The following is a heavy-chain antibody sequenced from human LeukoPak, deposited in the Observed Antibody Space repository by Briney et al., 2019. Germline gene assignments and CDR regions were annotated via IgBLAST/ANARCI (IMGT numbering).Heavy chain of an antibody. J-gene: IGHJ6*02. CDR3: AKEGGSGYYYYYYGMDV. CDR2: ISGSGGST. V-gene: IGHV3-23*01. Sequence: PGGSLRPSCAASGFTFSSYGMHWVRQAPGKGLEWVSAISGSGGSTYYADSVKGRFTISRDNSKNTLYLQVNSLRAEDTAVYYCAKEGGSGYYYYYYGMDVWGQGTTVTVSS. D-gene: IGHD3-22*01. CDR1: GFTFSSYG.